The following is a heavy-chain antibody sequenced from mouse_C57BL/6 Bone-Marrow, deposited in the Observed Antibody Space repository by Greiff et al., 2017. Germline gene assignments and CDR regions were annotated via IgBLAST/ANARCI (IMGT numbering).Heavy chain of an antibody. CDR3: ARGFTPYYYGSH. CDR2: IYPGDGDT. CDR1: GYAFSSYW. V-gene: IGHV1-80*01. D-gene: IGHD1-1*01. J-gene: IGHJ2*01. Sequence: VQLQQSGAELVKPGASVKISCKASGYAFSSYWMNWVKQRPGKGLEWIGQIYPGDGDTNYNGKFKGKATLTADKSSSTAYMQLSSLTSEDSAVYFCARGFTPYYYGSHWGQGTTLTVSS.